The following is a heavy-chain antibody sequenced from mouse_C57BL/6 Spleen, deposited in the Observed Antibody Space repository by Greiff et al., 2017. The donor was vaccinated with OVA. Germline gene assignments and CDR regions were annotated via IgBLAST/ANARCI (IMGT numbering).Heavy chain of an antibody. J-gene: IGHJ2*01. CDR1: GYAFSSSW. CDR2: IYPGDGDT. V-gene: IGHV1-82*01. CDR3: ARGQVTGPFDY. Sequence: QVQLKESGPELVKPGASVKISCKASGYAFSSSWMNWVKQRPGKGLEWIGRIYPGDGDTNYNGKFKGKATLTADKSSSTAYMQLSSLTSEDSAVYFCARGQVTGPFDYWGQGTTLTVSS. D-gene: IGHD2-1*01.